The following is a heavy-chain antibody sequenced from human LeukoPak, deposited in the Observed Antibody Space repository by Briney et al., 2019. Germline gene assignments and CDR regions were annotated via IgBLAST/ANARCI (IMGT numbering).Heavy chain of an antibody. J-gene: IGHJ6*03. CDR3: ARYMEDILTGYSPGYMDV. CDR2: INPNGGNT. CDR1: GYTFTDYY. D-gene: IGHD3-9*01. Sequence: ASVKVSCKASGYTFTDYYVHWVRQAPGEGFEWMGWINPNGGNTNYAQKLQGRVTMTTDTSTSTAYMELRSLRSDDTAVYYCARYMEDILTGYSPGYMDVWGKGTTVTVSS. V-gene: IGHV1-18*04.